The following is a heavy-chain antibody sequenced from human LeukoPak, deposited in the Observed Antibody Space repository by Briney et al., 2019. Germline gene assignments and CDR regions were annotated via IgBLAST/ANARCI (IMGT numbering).Heavy chain of an antibody. Sequence: GGPLRLSCAASGFTFSSYGMHWVRQAPGKGLEWVAVISYDGSNKYYADSVKGRFTISRDNSKNTLYLQMNSLRAEDTAVYYCAKDFDYGDYFDYWGQGTLVTVSS. D-gene: IGHD4-17*01. CDR1: GFTFSSYG. J-gene: IGHJ4*02. CDR2: ISYDGSNK. CDR3: AKDFDYGDYFDY. V-gene: IGHV3-30*18.